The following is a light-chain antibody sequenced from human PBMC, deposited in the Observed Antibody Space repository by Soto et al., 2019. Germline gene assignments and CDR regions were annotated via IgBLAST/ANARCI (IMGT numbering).Light chain of an antibody. CDR1: EDITNY. CDR3: QQYDSLPYT. V-gene: IGKV1-33*01. J-gene: IGKJ2*01. CDR2: DAS. Sequence: DSQMTQSPSSLSAAVGDRVTITCQASEDITNYLNWYQQKPGKVPKLLIYDASNLEVGVPSRFSGSGSGTDFTFSISSLQPEDIATYYCQQYDSLPYTFGQGTKLEIK.